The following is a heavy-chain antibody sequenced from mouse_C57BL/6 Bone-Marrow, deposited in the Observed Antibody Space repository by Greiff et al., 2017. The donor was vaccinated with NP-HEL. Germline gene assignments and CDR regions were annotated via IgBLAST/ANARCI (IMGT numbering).Heavy chain of an antibody. Sequence: EVKLMESGEGLVKPGGSLKLSCAASGFTFSSYAMSWVRQTPEKRLEWVAYISSGGDYIYYADTVKGRFTISRDNARNTLYLQMSSLKSEDTAMYYCTRDPGNSYFDVWGTGTTVTVSS. CDR2: ISSGGDYI. CDR3: TRDPGNSYFDV. D-gene: IGHD1-1*02. CDR1: GFTFSSYA. V-gene: IGHV5-9-1*02. J-gene: IGHJ1*03.